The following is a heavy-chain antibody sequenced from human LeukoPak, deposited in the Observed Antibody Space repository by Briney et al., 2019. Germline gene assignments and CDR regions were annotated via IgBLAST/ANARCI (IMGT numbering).Heavy chain of an antibody. CDR3: TRHSPSYYYDSSGYYRIAAYFQH. Sequence: GGSLRLSCAASGFTFSGSAMHWVRQASGKGLEWVGRIRSKANIYATAYAASVKGRITIYRDDSKNTAYLQMNSLKTEDTAVYYSTRHSPSYYYDSSGYYRIAAYFQHWGQGTLVTVSS. CDR1: GFTFSGSA. V-gene: IGHV3-73*01. D-gene: IGHD3-22*01. J-gene: IGHJ1*01. CDR2: IRSKANIYAT.